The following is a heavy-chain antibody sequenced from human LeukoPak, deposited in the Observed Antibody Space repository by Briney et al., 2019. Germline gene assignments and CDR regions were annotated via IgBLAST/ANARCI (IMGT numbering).Heavy chain of an antibody. J-gene: IGHJ4*02. V-gene: IGHV1-46*01. CDR2: INPSGGST. D-gene: IGHD3-22*01. Sequence: ASVKVSCKASGYTFTSYYVHWVRQAPGQGLEWMGIINPSGGSTSYAQKFQGRVTMTRDTSTSTVYMELSSLRSEDTAVYYCARDRDNSGSYAYYFDYWGQGTRVTVSS. CDR3: ARDRDNSGSYAYYFDY. CDR1: GYTFTSYY.